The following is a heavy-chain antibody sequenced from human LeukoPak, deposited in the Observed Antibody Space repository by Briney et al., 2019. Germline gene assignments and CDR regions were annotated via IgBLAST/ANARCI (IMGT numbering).Heavy chain of an antibody. CDR2: IYTSGST. V-gene: IGHV4-61*02. D-gene: IGHD4-17*01. Sequence: SETLSLTCTVSGGSISSGSYYWSWIRQPAGKGLEWIGRIYTSGSTNYNPSLKSRVTISVDTSKNQFSLKLSSVTAADTAVYYCARENESSGPTVTLFDYWGQGTLVTVSS. J-gene: IGHJ4*02. CDR1: GGSISSGSYY. CDR3: ARENESSGPTVTLFDY.